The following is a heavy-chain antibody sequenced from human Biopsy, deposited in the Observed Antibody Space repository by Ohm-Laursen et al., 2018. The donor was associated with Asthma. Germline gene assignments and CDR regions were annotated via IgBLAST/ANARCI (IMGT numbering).Heavy chain of an antibody. Sequence: SLRLSCTASGFRFSDYDMHWVRQAPGKGLEWVAVISYDGSNKYYADSVKGRFTISRDNSKNTLYLQMNSLRAEDTAVYYCAKESGSNYAFDIWGQGTMVTVSS. CDR3: AKESGSNYAFDI. D-gene: IGHD1-1*01. V-gene: IGHV3-30*18. CDR1: GFRFSDYD. CDR2: ISYDGSNK. J-gene: IGHJ3*02.